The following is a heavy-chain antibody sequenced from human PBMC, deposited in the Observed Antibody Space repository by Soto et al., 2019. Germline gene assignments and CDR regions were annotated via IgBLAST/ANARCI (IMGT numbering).Heavy chain of an antibody. D-gene: IGHD3-22*01. J-gene: IGHJ4*02. CDR3: ARGSGYYYWDDY. CDR1: GYPFNTHF. V-gene: IGHV1-46*02. CDR2: IHPSGGGS. Sequence: APVKVSCKSSGYPFNTHFLHWVRQAPGQGLEWMGMIHPSGGGSTYAQKFLGRVTITMDTSASTAYMELSSLRSEDTAVYYCARGSGYYYWDDYWGQGTLVTVSS.